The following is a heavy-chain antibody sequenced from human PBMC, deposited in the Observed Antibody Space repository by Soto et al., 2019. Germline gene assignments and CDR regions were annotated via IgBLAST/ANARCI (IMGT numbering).Heavy chain of an antibody. CDR2: ISGSGGST. CDR1: GFTFSSYA. D-gene: IGHD2-2*02. CDR3: AKMKAGVQAAIRPDPLDY. J-gene: IGHJ4*02. Sequence: GGSLRLSCAASGFTFSSYAMSWVRQAPGKGLEWVSAISGSGGSTYYADYVKGRFTISRDNSKNTVYLQMNSLRAEDTAVYYCAKMKAGVQAAIRPDPLDYWGQGTLVTVSS. V-gene: IGHV3-23*01.